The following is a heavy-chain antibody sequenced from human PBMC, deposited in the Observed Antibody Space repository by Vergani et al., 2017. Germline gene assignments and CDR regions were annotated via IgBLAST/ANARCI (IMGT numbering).Heavy chain of an antibody. V-gene: IGHV3-23*01. CDR2: ISGSGGST. J-gene: IGHJ6*02. D-gene: IGHD5-12*01. Sequence: EVQLLESGGDLVQPGGSLRLSCAASGFTFNHYAMNWVRQAPGKGLEWVSGISGSGGSTYYAGSVKGRFTISRDSSKNTLYLQMNSLSAGDTGVYYCAKANPRKSGYDYLYYYHAMDVWGQGTTVTVSS. CDR3: AKANPRKSGYDYLYYYHAMDV. CDR1: GFTFNHYA.